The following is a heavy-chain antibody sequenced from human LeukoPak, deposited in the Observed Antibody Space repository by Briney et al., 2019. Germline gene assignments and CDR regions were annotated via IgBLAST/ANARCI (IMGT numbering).Heavy chain of an antibody. V-gene: IGHV4-61*02. CDR1: GGSISSGSYY. Sequence: SETLSLTCTVSGGSISSGSYYWSWIRQPAGKGLEWIGRIYTSGSTNYNPSLKSRVTISVDTSKNQFPLKLSSVTAADTAVYYCARDRYYYDSSGYYHFDYWGQGTLVTVSS. D-gene: IGHD3-22*01. CDR3: ARDRYYYDSSGYYHFDY. J-gene: IGHJ4*02. CDR2: IYTSGST.